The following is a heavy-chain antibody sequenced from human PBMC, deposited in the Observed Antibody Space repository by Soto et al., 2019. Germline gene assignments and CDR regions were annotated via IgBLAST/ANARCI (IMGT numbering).Heavy chain of an antibody. CDR3: AKPPPYCSSNTCYLPSDF. D-gene: IGHD2-2*01. V-gene: IGHV3-15*01. CDR2: IKSKTDGGSA. J-gene: IGHJ4*01. CDR1: WLPCSYAV. Sequence: PVGSLMLSCALSWLPCSYAVMTLIRPPPGKGLEWVGRIKSKTDGGSAYYADPVKGRFTISRDNSKNTLYLQMNRLRAEDTAVYYSAKPPPYCSSNTCYLPSDFWGLGPRVCVS.